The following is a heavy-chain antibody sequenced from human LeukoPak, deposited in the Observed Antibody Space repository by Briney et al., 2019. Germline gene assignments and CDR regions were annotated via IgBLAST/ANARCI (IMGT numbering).Heavy chain of an antibody. CDR1: GFTFSTYW. CDR3: ARGLIEFYYYYMDV. Sequence: GGSLRLSCAASGFTFSTYWMTWVRQAPGKGLEWVANIKQDGSEKYYVDSVKGRFTISRDNAQNSLFLQMNSLRAEDTAVYYCARGLIEFYYYYMDVWGKGTTVTISS. V-gene: IGHV3-7*01. CDR2: IKQDGSEK. J-gene: IGHJ6*03.